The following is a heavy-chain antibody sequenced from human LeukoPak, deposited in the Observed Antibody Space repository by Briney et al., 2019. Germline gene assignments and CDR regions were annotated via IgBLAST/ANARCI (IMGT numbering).Heavy chain of an antibody. J-gene: IGHJ4*02. V-gene: IGHV4-59*01. CDR1: GGSISSYY. Sequence: KASETLSLTCTVSGGSISSYYWSWIRQPPGKGLEWIGYIYYSGSTNYNPSLKSRVTMSVDTSKNQFSLKLSSVTAADPAVYYCASHYYDSSGYYPFDYWGQGTLVTVSS. D-gene: IGHD3-22*01. CDR2: IYYSGST. CDR3: ASHYYDSSGYYPFDY.